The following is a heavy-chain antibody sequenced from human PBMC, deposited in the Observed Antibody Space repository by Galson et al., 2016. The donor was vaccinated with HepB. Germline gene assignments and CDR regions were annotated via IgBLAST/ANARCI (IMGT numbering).Heavy chain of an antibody. Sequence: SLRLSCAASGFTFNTYGMHWVRQAPGKGLDWVSGIGGSGGSTYYADSVKGRFTISRDNSKNTLYLQMNSLRAEDTAVYYCAKSLIVGPTMNWYFDLWGRGTLVTVSS. J-gene: IGHJ2*01. V-gene: IGHV3-23*01. CDR1: GFTFNTYG. D-gene: IGHD1-26*01. CDR2: IGGSGGST. CDR3: AKSLIVGPTMNWYFDL.